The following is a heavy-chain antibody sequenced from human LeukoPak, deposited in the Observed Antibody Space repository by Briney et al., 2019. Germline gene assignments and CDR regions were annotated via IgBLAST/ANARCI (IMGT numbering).Heavy chain of an antibody. CDR1: GYIFTSYW. CDR2: IYPGDSDT. D-gene: IGHD6-13*01. J-gene: IGHJ4*02. Sequence: GESLEISCKGSGYIFTSYWIAWVRQMPGKGLEWMGIIYPGDSDTRYSPSFQGQVTISADKSISTAYLQWSSLKASDTAMYYCARLGSSAWFPGDYWGQGTLVTVSS. V-gene: IGHV5-51*01. CDR3: ARLGSSAWFPGDY.